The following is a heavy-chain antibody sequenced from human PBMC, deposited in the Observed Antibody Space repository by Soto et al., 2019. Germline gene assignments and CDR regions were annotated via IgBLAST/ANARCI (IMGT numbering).Heavy chain of an antibody. CDR3: AKEDTGSGSLDY. J-gene: IGHJ4*02. V-gene: IGHV3-23*01. Sequence: GGYLRLSCGASCFPVGENAMSWVRQAQGKGLEWVSVISDSGATTYYADSVRGRFTISLDNSKNTLYLQMKSLRAEDSASYYCAKEDTGSGSLDYWGQGALVTVSS. D-gene: IGHD6-19*01. CDR2: ISDSGATT. CDR1: CFPVGENA.